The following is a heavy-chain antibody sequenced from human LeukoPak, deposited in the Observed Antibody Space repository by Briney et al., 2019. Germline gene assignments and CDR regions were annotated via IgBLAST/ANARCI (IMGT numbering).Heavy chain of an antibody. Sequence: GESLKISCKGGGYSFTNYWIVWVRQMPGKGLEWMGVIYYDDSETQYGPSFQGQVTISADKSITTAYLHWSSLRASDTAMYYCGRLPYCGGDCYPNWFDSWGQGTLVTVSS. CDR2: IYYDDSET. V-gene: IGHV5-51*01. CDR1: GYSFTNYW. D-gene: IGHD2-21*02. CDR3: GRLPYCGGDCYPNWFDS. J-gene: IGHJ5*01.